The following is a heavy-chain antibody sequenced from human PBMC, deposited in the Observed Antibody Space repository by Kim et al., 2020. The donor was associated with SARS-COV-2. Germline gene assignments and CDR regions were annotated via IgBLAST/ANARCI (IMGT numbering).Heavy chain of an antibody. V-gene: IGHV1-69*13. CDR1: GGTFSSYA. D-gene: IGHD2-21*01. J-gene: IGHJ6*02. CDR2: IIPIFGTA. Sequence: SVKVSCKASGGTFSSYAISWVRQAPGQGLEWMGGIIPIFGTANYAQKFQGRVTITADESTSTAYMELSSLRSEDTAVYYCAIPYCGGDCSPSGLPPYYYGMDVWGQGTTVTVSS. CDR3: AIPYCGGDCSPSGLPPYYYGMDV.